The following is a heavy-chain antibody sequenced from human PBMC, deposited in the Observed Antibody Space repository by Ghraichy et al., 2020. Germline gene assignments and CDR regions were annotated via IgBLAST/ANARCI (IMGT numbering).Heavy chain of an antibody. V-gene: IGHV4-59*08. CDR1: GDSMSFYS. CDR3: ARHSGSRSYPLDH. Sequence: SETLSLTCTVSGDSMSFYSWSWIRQPPGKGLEWIGYVTHSGSTNYSPSVKSRVTISLDMSKNQISLRLTSVTAADTAVYYCARHSGSRSYPLDHWGQGTLVSVSS. D-gene: IGHD3-10*01. J-gene: IGHJ4*02. CDR2: VTHSGST.